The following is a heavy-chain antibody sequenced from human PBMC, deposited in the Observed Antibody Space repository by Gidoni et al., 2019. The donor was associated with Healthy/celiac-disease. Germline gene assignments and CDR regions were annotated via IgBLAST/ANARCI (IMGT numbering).Heavy chain of an antibody. J-gene: IGHJ3*02. CDR3: ARGGRWFGALSPPRGAFDI. CDR1: GWSFSGSY. D-gene: IGHD3-10*01. V-gene: IGHV4-34*01. CDR2: INHSGST. Sequence: QVQLQQWGAGLLKPSETLSLTCAVYGWSFSGSYWSWIRQPPGKGLEWIGEINHSGSTNYNPSLKSRVTISVDTSKNQFSLKLSSVTAADTAVYYCARGGRWFGALSPPRGAFDIWGQGTMVTVSS.